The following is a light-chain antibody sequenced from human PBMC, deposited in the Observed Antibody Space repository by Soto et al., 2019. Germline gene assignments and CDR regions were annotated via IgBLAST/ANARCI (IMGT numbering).Light chain of an antibody. Sequence: EIVLTQSPGTLSLSPGERATLSCRASQSVISSYLAWYQQKPGQAPRLLIYRASSRATGIPDRFSGSGSGTDFTLTIIRLEPEDFAVYYCQQYGSSPPEKTFGQGTKVEIK. J-gene: IGKJ1*01. V-gene: IGKV3-20*01. CDR3: QQYGSSPPEKT. CDR1: QSVISSY. CDR2: RAS.